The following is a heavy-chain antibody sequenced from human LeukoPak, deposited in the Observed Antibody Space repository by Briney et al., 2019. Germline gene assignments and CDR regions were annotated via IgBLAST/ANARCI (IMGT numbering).Heavy chain of an antibody. V-gene: IGHV3-23*01. CDR3: AKDRYYYDSSGYSDFDY. D-gene: IGHD3-22*01. CDR1: GFTFSSYA. CDR2: ISGSGGST. J-gene: IGHJ4*02. Sequence: AGGSLRLSCAASGFTFSSYAMSWVRQAPGKGLEWVSAISGSGGSTYYADSVKGRFTISRDNSKNTLYLQMNSLRAEDTAVYYCAKDRYYYDSSGYSDFDYWGQGTLVTVSS.